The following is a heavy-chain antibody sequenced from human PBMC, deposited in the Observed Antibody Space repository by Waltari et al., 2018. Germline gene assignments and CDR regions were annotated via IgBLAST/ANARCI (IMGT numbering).Heavy chain of an antibody. V-gene: IGHV3-21*01. CDR2: ITSGGNFI. J-gene: IGHJ4*02. CDR3: TRVAYCGGDCSGDY. CDR1: GFTFSSNT. D-gene: IGHD2-21*02. Sequence: EVQLVESGGGLVKPGGSMGLSCAASGFTFSSNTMMWVRQAPGKGLEWVSSITSGGNFIYYEESVKGRFTISRDNAKNSLYLQMSSLRAEDTAVYYCTRVAYCGGDCSGDYWGQGSLVTVSS.